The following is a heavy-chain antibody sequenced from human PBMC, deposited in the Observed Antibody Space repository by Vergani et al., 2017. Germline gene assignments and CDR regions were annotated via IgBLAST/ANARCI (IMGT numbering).Heavy chain of an antibody. V-gene: IGHV4-39*02. D-gene: IGHD2-15*01. J-gene: IGHJ4*02. Sequence: QLQLQESGPGLVKPSETLSLTCTVSGGSISSSSYYWGWIRQPPGKGLEWIGSIYYSGSTYYNPSLKSRVTISVDTSKNQFSLKLSSVTAADTAVYYCAREPSCSGGSCSSLDYWGQGTLVTVSS. CDR1: GGSISSSSYY. CDR2: IYYSGST. CDR3: AREPSCSGGSCSSLDY.